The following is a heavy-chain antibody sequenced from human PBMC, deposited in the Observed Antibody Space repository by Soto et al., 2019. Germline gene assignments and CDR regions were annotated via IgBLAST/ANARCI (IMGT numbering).Heavy chain of an antibody. J-gene: IGHJ6*02. CDR2: IIPIFGTA. V-gene: IGHV1-69*13. Sequence: SVKVSCKASGGTFSSYAISWVRQAPGQGLEWMGGIIPIFGTANYAQKFQGRVTITADESTSTAYMELSSLRSEDTAVYYRARGDWNVEAGPYYYGMDVWGQGTTVTVSS. CDR1: GGTFSSYA. CDR3: ARGDWNVEAGPYYYGMDV. D-gene: IGHD1-1*01.